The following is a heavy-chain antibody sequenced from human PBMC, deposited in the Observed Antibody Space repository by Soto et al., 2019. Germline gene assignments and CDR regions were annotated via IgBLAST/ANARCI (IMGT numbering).Heavy chain of an antibody. CDR2: ISGSGGST. Sequence: GGSLRLSCAASGFTFSSYAMSWVRQAPGKGLEWVSAISGSGGSTYYADSVKGRFTISRDNSKNTLYLQMNSLRAEDTAVYYCAEDLAYYYDSSGYHYFDYWGQGTLVTVSS. CDR1: GFTFSSYA. CDR3: AEDLAYYYDSSGYHYFDY. D-gene: IGHD3-22*01. J-gene: IGHJ4*02. V-gene: IGHV3-23*01.